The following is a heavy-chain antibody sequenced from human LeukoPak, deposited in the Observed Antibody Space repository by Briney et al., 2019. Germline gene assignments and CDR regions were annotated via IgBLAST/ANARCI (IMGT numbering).Heavy chain of an antibody. D-gene: IGHD3-10*01. V-gene: IGHV1-2*02. CDR3: ARITITMVRGVINDY. Sequence: HWASVKVSCKASGYTFTGHYMHWVRQAPGQGLEWMGWINPNSGGTNYAQKFQGRVTMTRDTSISTAYMELSRLRSDDTAVYYCARITITMVRGVINDYWGQGTLVTVSS. CDR2: INPNSGGT. J-gene: IGHJ4*02. CDR1: GYTFTGHY.